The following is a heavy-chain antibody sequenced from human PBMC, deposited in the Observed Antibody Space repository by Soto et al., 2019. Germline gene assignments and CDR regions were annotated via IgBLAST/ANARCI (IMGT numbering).Heavy chain of an antibody. V-gene: IGHV1-69*08. CDR1: GGTFSSYT. CDR2: IIPILGIA. D-gene: IGHD3-10*02. J-gene: IGHJ4*02. Sequence: QVQLVQSGAEVKKPGSSVKVSCKASGGTFSSYTISWVRQAPGQGLEWMGRIIPILGIANYAQKFQGRVTITADKSTSTAYMELSSLRSEDTAVYYCARETPVRNYVRSVVVGEFDYWGQGTLVTVSS. CDR3: ARETPVRNYVRSVVVGEFDY.